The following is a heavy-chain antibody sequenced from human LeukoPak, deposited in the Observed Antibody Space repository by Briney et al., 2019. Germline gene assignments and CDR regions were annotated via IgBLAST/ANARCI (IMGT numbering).Heavy chain of an antibody. J-gene: IGHJ6*03. CDR3: ARTHTVVPAAILYYYYYMDV. CDR2: MNPNSGNT. Sequence: ASVKVSCKAPGYTFTSYDINWVRQATGQGLEWMGWMNPNSGNTGYAQKFQGRVTMTRNTSISTAYMELSSLRSEDTAVYYCARTHTVVPAAILYYYYYMDVWGKGTTVTVSS. CDR1: GYTFTSYD. V-gene: IGHV1-8*01. D-gene: IGHD2-2*02.